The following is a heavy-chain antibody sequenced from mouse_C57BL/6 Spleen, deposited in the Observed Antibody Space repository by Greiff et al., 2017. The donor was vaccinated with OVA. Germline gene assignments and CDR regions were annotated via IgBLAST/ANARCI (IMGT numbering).Heavy chain of an antibody. J-gene: IGHJ4*01. Sequence: DVMLVESGGGLVQPGGSLKLSCAASGFTFSDYYMYWVRQTPEKRLEWVAYISNGGGSTYYPDTVKGRFTISRDNAKNTLYLQMSRRKSEDTAMYYCARGDGNSYDYAMDYWGQGTSVTVSS. CDR1: GFTFSDYY. D-gene: IGHD2-1*01. CDR3: ARGDGNSYDYAMDY. CDR2: ISNGGGST. V-gene: IGHV5-12*01.